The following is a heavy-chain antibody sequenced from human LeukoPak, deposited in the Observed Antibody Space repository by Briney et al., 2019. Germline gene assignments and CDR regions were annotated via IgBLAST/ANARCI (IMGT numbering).Heavy chain of an antibody. J-gene: IGHJ4*02. Sequence: SETLSLTCTVSGGSISSYYWSWIRQPAGKGLEWIGYIYNSGSTNYNPSLKSRVTISVDTSKTQFSLKLSSVTAADTAVYYCARRLAVAGGYFDYWGQGTLVTVSS. CDR3: ARRLAVAGGYFDY. D-gene: IGHD6-19*01. V-gene: IGHV4-59*08. CDR2: IYNSGST. CDR1: GGSISSYY.